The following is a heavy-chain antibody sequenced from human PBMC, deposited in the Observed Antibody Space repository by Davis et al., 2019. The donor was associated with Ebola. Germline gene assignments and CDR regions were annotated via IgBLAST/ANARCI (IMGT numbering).Heavy chain of an antibody. V-gene: IGHV1-69*13. Sequence: SVQVSCKASGGTFSNYAISWVRQAPGHGLEWMGGIIPIFGTANYAQKFQGRVTITADESTSTAYMELSSLRSEDTAVYYCAREGVHYYDSSGFVWGQGTLVTVSS. CDR3: AREGVHYYDSSGFV. CDR1: GGTFSNYA. J-gene: IGHJ4*02. CDR2: IIPIFGTA. D-gene: IGHD3-22*01.